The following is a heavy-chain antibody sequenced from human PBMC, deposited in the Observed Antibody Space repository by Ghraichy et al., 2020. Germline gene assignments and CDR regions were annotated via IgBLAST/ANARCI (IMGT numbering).Heavy chain of an antibody. CDR1: GYSLAELS. J-gene: IGHJ4*02. D-gene: IGHD1-26*01. V-gene: IGHV1-24*01. Sequence: ASVKVSCKISGYSLAELSVHWVRQAPGKGLEWMGRFDAEDGEIFYAQKFQGRVTMTADTSTDTAYMELSSLRSEDTAMYYCATVTVRATTAILDSWGLGTLVSVSS. CDR3: ATVTVRATTAILDS. CDR2: FDAEDGEI.